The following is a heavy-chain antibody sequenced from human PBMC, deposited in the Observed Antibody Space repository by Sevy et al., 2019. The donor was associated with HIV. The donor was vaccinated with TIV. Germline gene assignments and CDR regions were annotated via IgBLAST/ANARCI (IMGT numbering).Heavy chain of an antibody. J-gene: IGHJ4*02. D-gene: IGHD2-2*01. CDR1: GFTFSNAW. Sequence: GGSLRLSCAASGFTFSNAWMSWVRQAPGKGLEWVGRIKSKTDGGTTDYAEPVKGRFTISRDDSKNTLYLQMNSLKTEDTAVYYCTTRDIVVVPAATPFDCWGQGTLVTVSS. V-gene: IGHV3-15*01. CDR3: TTRDIVVVPAATPFDC. CDR2: IKSKTDGGTT.